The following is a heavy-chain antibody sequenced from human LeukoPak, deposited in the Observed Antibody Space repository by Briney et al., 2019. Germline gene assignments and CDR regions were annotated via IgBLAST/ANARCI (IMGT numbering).Heavy chain of an antibody. D-gene: IGHD5-12*01. V-gene: IGHV3-21*01. CDR2: VSSSSSYI. J-gene: IGHJ4*02. Sequence: GGSLRLSCAASGFTFSSYSMNWVRQAPGKGLEWVSSVSSSSSYIYYADSVKGRFTISRDNAKNSLYLQMNSLRAEDTAVYYCARATTILIDYWGQGTLVTVSS. CDR1: GFTFSSYS. CDR3: ARATTILIDY.